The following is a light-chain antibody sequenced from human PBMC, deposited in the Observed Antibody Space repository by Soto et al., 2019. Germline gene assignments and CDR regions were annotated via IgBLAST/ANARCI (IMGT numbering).Light chain of an antibody. J-gene: IGKJ1*01. CDR3: QQYGSSPTWT. V-gene: IGKV3-20*01. CDR2: SAS. Sequence: EIVMTQSPATLSLSPGQRATLSCRASQSVSSKLAWYQQRPGQAPRLLIYSASTRATGIPARFSGSGSGTDFTLTISRLEPEDSAVYYCQQYGSSPTWTFGQGTKVDIK. CDR1: QSVSSK.